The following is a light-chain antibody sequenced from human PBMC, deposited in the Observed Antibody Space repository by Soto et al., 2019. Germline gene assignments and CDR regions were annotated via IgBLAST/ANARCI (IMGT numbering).Light chain of an antibody. CDR3: ETWDSNTHV. CDR2: LEGSGSY. Sequence: QPVLTQSSSASASLGSSVKLTCTLSSGHSSYIIAWHQQQPGKAPRYLMKLEGSGSYNKGSGFPDRFSGSSSGADRYLTISNLQSEDEADYYCETWDSNTHVFGTGTKVTVL. CDR1: SGHSSYI. J-gene: IGLJ1*01. V-gene: IGLV4-60*03.